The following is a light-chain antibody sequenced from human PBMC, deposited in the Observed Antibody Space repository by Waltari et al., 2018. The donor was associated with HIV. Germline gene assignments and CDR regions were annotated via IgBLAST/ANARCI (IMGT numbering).Light chain of an antibody. CDR1: QSLGSY. CDR3: QQSYSTPPT. V-gene: IGKV1-39*01. J-gene: IGKJ4*01. Sequence: DIQMTQSPSSLSASVGDRVTITCRASQSLGSYLNWYQQKPGKAPKVLIYATSSLQSGVPSRFSGSGSGTDFTLTISSLQPEDFATYYCQQSYSTPPTFGGGTKVEIK. CDR2: ATS.